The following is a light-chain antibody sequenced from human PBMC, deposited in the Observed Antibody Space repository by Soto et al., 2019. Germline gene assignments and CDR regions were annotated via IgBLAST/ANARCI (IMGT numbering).Light chain of an antibody. CDR2: AAS. CDR1: QSITSY. V-gene: IGKV1-39*01. Sequence: DIQMTQSPSSLSASVGDRVTITCRASQSITSYLNWYQQKPGKAPKLLIYAASSLQSGVPSRFSGSGSGTDFTLTISSLQPEDFGNYYCQQSYSAPWTFGQGTKVEIK. J-gene: IGKJ1*01. CDR3: QQSYSAPWT.